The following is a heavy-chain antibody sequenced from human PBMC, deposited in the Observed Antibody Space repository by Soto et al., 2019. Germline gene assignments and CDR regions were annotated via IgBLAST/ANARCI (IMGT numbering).Heavy chain of an antibody. Sequence: SETLSLTCTVSGGSISSSSYYWGWIRQPPGKGLEWIGSIYYSGSTYYNPSLKSRVTISVDTSKNQFSLKLSSVTAADTAVYYCASLRITMVRGVITPDYYGMDVWGQGTTVTVSS. D-gene: IGHD3-10*01. CDR2: IYYSGST. CDR1: GGSISSSSYY. J-gene: IGHJ6*02. V-gene: IGHV4-39*01. CDR3: ASLRITMVRGVITPDYYGMDV.